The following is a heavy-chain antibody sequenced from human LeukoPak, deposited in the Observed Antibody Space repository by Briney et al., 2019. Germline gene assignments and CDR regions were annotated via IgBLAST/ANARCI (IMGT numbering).Heavy chain of an antibody. CDR1: GFTVSSNY. CDR2: IYSGGST. J-gene: IGHJ4*02. Sequence: GGSLRLSCAASGFTVSSNYMSWVRQAPGKGLEWVSVIYSGGSTYYADSVKGRFTISRDNSKNTLYLQMNSLRAEDTAVYYCAKDRVGASSSLDYWGQGTLVTVSS. D-gene: IGHD1-26*01. V-gene: IGHV3-53*05. CDR3: AKDRVGASSSLDY.